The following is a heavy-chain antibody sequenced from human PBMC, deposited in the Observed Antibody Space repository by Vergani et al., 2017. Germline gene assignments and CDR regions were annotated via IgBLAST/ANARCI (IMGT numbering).Heavy chain of an antibody. CDR3: SRFDTQVPATSHFYYMDV. CDR1: GYSISRGYY. D-gene: IGHD6-25*01. Sequence: QVQLEESGPGLVKPSETLSLTCRVSGYSISRGYYQGWIRQPPGKGLEWIATVFHSGRTYYNPSFRRRVTISVETSKNQFFLRLTTLTAADPAVYYWSRFDTQVPATSHFYYMDVWGKGTTVVVSS. CDR2: VFHSGRT. J-gene: IGHJ6*03. V-gene: IGHV4-38-2*02.